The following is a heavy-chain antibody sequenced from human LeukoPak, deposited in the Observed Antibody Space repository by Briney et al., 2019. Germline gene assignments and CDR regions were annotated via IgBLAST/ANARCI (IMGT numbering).Heavy chain of an antibody. D-gene: IGHD1-1*01. CDR2: IIPIFGTA. Sequence: GASVKVSCKASGGTFSSYAISWVRQAPRQGLEWMGGIIPIFGTANYAQKFQGRVTITTDESTSTAYMELSSLRSEDTAVYYCARAPGTTVGYYYYYMDVWGKGTTVTVSS. CDR1: GGTFSSYA. CDR3: ARAPGTTVGYYYYYMDV. V-gene: IGHV1-69*05. J-gene: IGHJ6*03.